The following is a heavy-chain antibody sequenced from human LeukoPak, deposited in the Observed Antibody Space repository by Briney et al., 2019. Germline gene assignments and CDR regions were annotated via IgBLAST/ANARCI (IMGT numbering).Heavy chain of an antibody. CDR3: ARDYYDSSGTVMDV. V-gene: IGHV3-53*01. CDR1: GFTVSSNY. J-gene: IGHJ6*03. CDR2: IYSGGST. D-gene: IGHD3-22*01. Sequence: PGGSLRLSCAASGFTVSSNYMSWVRQAPGKGLEWVSVIYSGGSTYYADSVKGRFTISRDNAKNPLYLQMNSLRAEDTAVYYCARDYYDSSGTVMDVWGKGTTVTVSS.